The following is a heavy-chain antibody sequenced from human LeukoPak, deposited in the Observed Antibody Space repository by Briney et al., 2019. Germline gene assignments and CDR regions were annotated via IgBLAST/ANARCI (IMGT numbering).Heavy chain of an antibody. CDR2: ISYDGSNK. D-gene: IGHD5-18*01. CDR3: AREGYSYGFAIDY. CDR1: GFTSSSYA. Sequence: GRSLRLSCAASGFTSSSYAMHWVRQAPGKGLEWVAVISYDGSNKYYADSVKGRFTISRDNSKNTLYLQMNSLRAEDTAVYYCAREGYSYGFAIDYWGQGTLVTVSS. V-gene: IGHV3-30-3*01. J-gene: IGHJ4*02.